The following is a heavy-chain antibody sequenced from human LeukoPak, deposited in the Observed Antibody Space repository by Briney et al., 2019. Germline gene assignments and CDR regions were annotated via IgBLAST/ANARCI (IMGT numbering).Heavy chain of an antibody. V-gene: IGHV3-30*18. Sequence: LSGRSLRLSCAASGFTFSSYGMHWVRQAPGKGLEWVAVISYDGSSKYYADSVKGRFTISRDNSKNTLYLQMNSLRAEDTAVYYCAKDSTADYWGQGTLVTVSS. CDR2: ISYDGSSK. CDR1: GFTFSSYG. J-gene: IGHJ4*02. D-gene: IGHD2-2*01. CDR3: AKDSTADY.